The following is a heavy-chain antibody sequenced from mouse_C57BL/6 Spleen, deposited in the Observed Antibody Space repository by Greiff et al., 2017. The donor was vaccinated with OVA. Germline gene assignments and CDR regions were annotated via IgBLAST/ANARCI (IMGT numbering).Heavy chain of an antibody. CDR1: GFTFSSYG. CDR2: ISSGGSYT. V-gene: IGHV5-6*01. J-gene: IGHJ2*01. Sequence: EVQGVESGGDLVKPGGSLKLSCAASGFTFSSYGMSWVRQTPDKRLEWVATISSGGSYTYYPDSVKGRFTISRDNAKNTLYLQMSSLKSEDTAMYYCASMVTSYYFDDWGQGTTLTVSS. D-gene: IGHD2-2*01. CDR3: ASMVTSYYFDD.